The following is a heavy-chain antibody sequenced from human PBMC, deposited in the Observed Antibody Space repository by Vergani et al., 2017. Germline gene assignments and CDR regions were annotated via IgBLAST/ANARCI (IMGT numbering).Heavy chain of an antibody. J-gene: IGHJ4*02. CDR2: INWNGGST. CDR1: GFTFDDYG. D-gene: IGHD3-3*01. CDR3: ARERNAYYDFWSGYYTQYYFDY. V-gene: IGHV3-20*04. Sequence: EVQVVESGGDLVQRGGSLRLSCAASGFTFDDYGMSWVRQAPGKGLEWVSGINWNGGSTGYADSVKGRFTISRDNAKNSLYLQMNSLRAEDTALYYCARERNAYYDFWSGYYTQYYFDYWGQGTLVTVSS.